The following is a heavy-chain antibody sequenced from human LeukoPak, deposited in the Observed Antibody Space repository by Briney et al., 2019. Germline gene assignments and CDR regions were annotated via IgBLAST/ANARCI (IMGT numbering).Heavy chain of an antibody. CDR2: ISSSGSTK. CDR1: GYTFSSYE. CDR3: ARPRVVVNLGAFDI. D-gene: IGHD2-15*01. J-gene: IGHJ3*02. Sequence: GGSLRLSCAASGYTFSSYEMDWVRQAPGKGLEWVSYISSSGSTKYYADSVKGRFTISRDNAKNSLYLQMNSLRAEDTAVYYCARPRVVVNLGAFDIWGQGTMVTVSS. V-gene: IGHV3-48*03.